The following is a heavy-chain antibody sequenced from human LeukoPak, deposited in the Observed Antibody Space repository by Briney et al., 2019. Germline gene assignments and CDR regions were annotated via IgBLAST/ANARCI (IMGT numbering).Heavy chain of an antibody. CDR3: ARQKAPYAFDI. CDR1: GGSISSYY. Sequence: PSENLSLTCTVSGGSISSYYWSWIRQPPGKGLEWIGYIYYSGSTNYNPSLKSRVTISVDTSKNQFSLKLSSVTAADTAVYYCARQKAPYAFDIWGQGTMVTVSS. J-gene: IGHJ3*02. CDR2: IYYSGST. V-gene: IGHV4-59*08.